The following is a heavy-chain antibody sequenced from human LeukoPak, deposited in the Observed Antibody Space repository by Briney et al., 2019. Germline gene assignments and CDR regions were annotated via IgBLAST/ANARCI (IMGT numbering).Heavy chain of an antibody. V-gene: IGHV4-59*01. CDR3: ARAYYYGSGSLVDWFDP. CDR2: IYYSGST. Sequence: PSETLSLTCTVSGGSISSYYWSWIRQPPGKGLEWIGYIYYSGSTNYNPSLKSRVTISVDTSKNQFSLKLSSVTAADTAVYYCARAYYYGSGSLVDWFDPWDQGTLVTVSS. D-gene: IGHD3-10*01. J-gene: IGHJ5*02. CDR1: GGSISSYY.